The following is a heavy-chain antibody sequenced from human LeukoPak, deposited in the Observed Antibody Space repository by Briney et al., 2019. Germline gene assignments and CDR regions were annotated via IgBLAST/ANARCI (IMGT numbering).Heavy chain of an antibody. D-gene: IGHD2-15*01. Sequence: SQTLSLTCTVSGGSISSGDYYWSWIRQPPGKGLEWIGYIYYSGSTYYNPSLKSRVTISVDTSKNQFSLKLSSVTAADTAVYYCARRVVVAADNYFDYWGQGTLVTVSS. CDR1: GGSISSGDYY. V-gene: IGHV4-30-4*01. CDR2: IYYSGST. CDR3: ARRVVVAADNYFDY. J-gene: IGHJ4*02.